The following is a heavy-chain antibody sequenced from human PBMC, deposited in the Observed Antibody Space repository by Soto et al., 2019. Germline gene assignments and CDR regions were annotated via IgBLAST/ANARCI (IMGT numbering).Heavy chain of an antibody. Sequence: GGSLRLSCAASGFTFSSYSMSWVRQAPGKGLEWVSGFRSGGDDGTAHYADSVKGRFTISRDNSKNTLFLQMDSLRAEDTAIYYCAKKVNSGPGSQYFDYWGQGTLVTVSS. V-gene: IGHV3-23*01. D-gene: IGHD3-10*01. CDR2: FRSGGDDGTA. CDR1: GFTFSSYS. J-gene: IGHJ4*02. CDR3: AKKVNSGPGSQYFDY.